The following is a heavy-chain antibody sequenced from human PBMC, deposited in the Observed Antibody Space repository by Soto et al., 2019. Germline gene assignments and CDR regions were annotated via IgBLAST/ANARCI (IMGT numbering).Heavy chain of an antibody. CDR1: GFTFSSYG. Sequence: PRGSLRLSCAAPGFTFSSYGMHWVRQAPGKGLEWVAVIWYDGSNKYYADSVKGRFTVSRDNSKNTLYLQMNSLRAGDRAVYYCARDFGGRYCSGGSCYWGDYYYGMDVWGQWTTVTVSS. CDR3: ARDFGGRYCSGGSCYWGDYYYGMDV. CDR2: IWYDGSNK. J-gene: IGHJ6*02. D-gene: IGHD2-15*01. V-gene: IGHV3-33*01.